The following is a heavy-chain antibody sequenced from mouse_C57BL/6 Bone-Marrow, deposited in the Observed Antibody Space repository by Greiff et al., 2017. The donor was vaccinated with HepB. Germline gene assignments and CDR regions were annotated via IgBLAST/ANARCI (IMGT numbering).Heavy chain of an antibody. CDR2: IYPRDGST. CDR1: GYTFTSYD. Sequence: QVQLKQSGPELVKPGASVKLSCKASGYTFTSYDINWVKQRPGQGLEWIGWIYPRDGSTKYNEKFKGKATLTVDTSSSTAYMELHSLTSEDSAVYFCARCDYYGSSYWYFDGWGTGTTVTVAS. J-gene: IGHJ1*03. D-gene: IGHD1-1*01. V-gene: IGHV1-85*01. CDR3: ARCDYYGSSYWYFDG.